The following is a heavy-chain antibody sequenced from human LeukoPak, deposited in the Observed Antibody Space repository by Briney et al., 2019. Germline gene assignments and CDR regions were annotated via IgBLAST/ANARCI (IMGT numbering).Heavy chain of an antibody. J-gene: IGHJ4*02. CDR1: GGSISSGGYS. CDR3: ASGGLDSSGSTVDY. V-gene: IGHV4-31*03. Sequence: SETLSPTCTVSGGSISSGGYSWSWIRQHPGKGLEWIGYIYYSGSAYYNPSLKSRVTISVDTSKNQFSLKLSSVTAADTAVYYCASGGLDSSGSTVDYWGQGTLVTVSS. D-gene: IGHD3-22*01. CDR2: IYYSGSA.